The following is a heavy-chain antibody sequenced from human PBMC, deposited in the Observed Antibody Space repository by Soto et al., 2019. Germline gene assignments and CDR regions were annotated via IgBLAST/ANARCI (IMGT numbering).Heavy chain of an antibody. D-gene: IGHD5-12*01. J-gene: IGHJ4*02. CDR2: IHHSGTT. Sequence: SETLSLTCTFSGGSIITRDYYLAWIRQPPGKGLEWIGNIHHSGTTYYNPSLKSRVTTSVDASKNQFSLKLSSVTAADTAVYYCARRTYSGSSYYFDYWGQGTQVTVSS. CDR1: GGSIITRDYY. CDR3: ARRTYSGSSYYFDY. V-gene: IGHV4-39*01.